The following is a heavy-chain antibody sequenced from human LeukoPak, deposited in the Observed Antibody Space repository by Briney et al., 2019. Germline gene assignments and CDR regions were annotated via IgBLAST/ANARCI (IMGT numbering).Heavy chain of an antibody. CDR3: AKDLAITMVRGPYFDY. J-gene: IGHJ4*02. D-gene: IGHD3-10*01. CDR2: IRYDGSNK. V-gene: IGHV3-30*02. Sequence: GGSLRLSCAASGFTFSSYGMHWVRQAPGKGLEWVAFIRYDGSNKYYADSVKGRFTISRDNSKNTLYLQMNSLRAEDTAVYYCAKDLAITMVRGPYFDYWGQGTLVTVSS. CDR1: GFTFSSYG.